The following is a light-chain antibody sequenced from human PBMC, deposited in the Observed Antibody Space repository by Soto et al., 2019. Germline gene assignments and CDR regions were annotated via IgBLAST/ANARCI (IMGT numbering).Light chain of an antibody. J-gene: IGKJ4*01. V-gene: IGKV3-15*01. Sequence: EIVMTQSPATLSVSPGERATLSCRASQSVSNNLAWYQQKPGQAPRLLIYHSSTGATGIPARFSGSGSGTEFTLTISSLQSEDFAVYYCQQYNKWPLTFGGGTKVETK. CDR1: QSVSNN. CDR2: HSS. CDR3: QQYNKWPLT.